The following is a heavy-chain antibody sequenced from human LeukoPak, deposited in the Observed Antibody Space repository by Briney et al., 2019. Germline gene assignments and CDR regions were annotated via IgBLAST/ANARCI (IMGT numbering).Heavy chain of an antibody. V-gene: IGHV1-8*01. CDR3: ARHRETDAFDV. CDR1: GYTFTTYD. J-gene: IGHJ3*01. Sequence: ASVSVSCKPSGYTFTTYDINWVRQAPGQGREWIGWINPNSGTTDRPHTFHGRVTMTTNTSIGTVYMELSSLRSEDTAVYFCARHRETDAFDVWGQGTMVTVSS. CDR2: INPNSGTT.